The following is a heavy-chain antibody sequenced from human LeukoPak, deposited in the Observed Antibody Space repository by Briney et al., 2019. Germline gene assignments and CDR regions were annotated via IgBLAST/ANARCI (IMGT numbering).Heavy chain of an antibody. V-gene: IGHV1-24*01. CDR2: FDPEDGET. CDR3: ARDLTEMTTLTDDAFDI. CDR1: GHTLTELS. J-gene: IGHJ3*02. D-gene: IGHD4-17*01. Sequence: ASVKVSCKVSGHTLTELSMHWVRQAPGKGLEWMGGFDPEDGETIYAQKFQGRVTMTEDTSTDTAYMELSSLRSEDTAVYYCARDLTEMTTLTDDAFDIWGQGTMVTVSS.